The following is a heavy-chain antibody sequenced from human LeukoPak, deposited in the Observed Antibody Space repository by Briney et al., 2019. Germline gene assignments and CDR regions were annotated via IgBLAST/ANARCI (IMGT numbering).Heavy chain of an antibody. Sequence: PGGSLRLSCSASGFTFTTYAIHWVRQAPGNGLEYVSGISDNGDTTSYADSVKGRFIISRDNSKNTLFLQMSSLIPEDTAVYYCVKDRSSWYYFDYWGQGALVSVSS. D-gene: IGHD6-13*01. CDR2: ISDNGDTT. CDR3: VKDRSSWYYFDY. V-gene: IGHV3-64D*06. J-gene: IGHJ4*02. CDR1: GFTFTTYA.